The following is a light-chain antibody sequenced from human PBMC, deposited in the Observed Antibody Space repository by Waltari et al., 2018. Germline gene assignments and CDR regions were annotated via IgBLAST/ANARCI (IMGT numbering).Light chain of an antibody. J-gene: IGKJ5*01. Sequence: DIQMTQSPSSVSASVGDGVTITCRASRAISTWLAWYQQKPGKTPNLLIYDGYTLQSGVPSRFSGSGSGTVFTLTISSLQPEDFATYYCQQAHSFPITFGQGTRLEIK. V-gene: IGKV1-12*01. CDR3: QQAHSFPIT. CDR2: DGY. CDR1: RAISTW.